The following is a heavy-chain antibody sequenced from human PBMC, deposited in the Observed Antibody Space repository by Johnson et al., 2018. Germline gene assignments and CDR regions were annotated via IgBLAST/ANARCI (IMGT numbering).Heavy chain of an antibody. CDR3: AKDGPYEFAFDI. Sequence: QVQLVESGGGVVQPGRSLRLSCAASGFTFTNFGMHWVRQGPGKGLEWVAVISYDGSNKYYADSVQGRFTISRDNSKNTLYLQMNSLSAEDTEVYYCAKDGPYEFAFDIWGQGTMVTVSS. D-gene: IGHD3-22*01. CDR1: GFTFTNFG. J-gene: IGHJ3*02. CDR2: ISYDGSNK. V-gene: IGHV3-30*18.